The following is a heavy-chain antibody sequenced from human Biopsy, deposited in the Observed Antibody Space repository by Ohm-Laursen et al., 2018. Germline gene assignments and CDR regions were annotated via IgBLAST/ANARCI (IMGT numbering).Heavy chain of an antibody. CDR1: GGSISSYY. V-gene: IGHV4-59*12. J-gene: IGHJ2*01. D-gene: IGHD3-22*01. CDR2: VYYTGST. CDR3: ARDRGYYSDRTVPGYFDL. Sequence: TLSLTCTVSGGSISSYYWSWIRQPPGKGLQWIGYVYYTGSTDYNPSLQSRVTISVDTSKNHFSLRLRSVTPADTAIYYCARDRGYYSDRTVPGYFDLWGRGTLVTVSS.